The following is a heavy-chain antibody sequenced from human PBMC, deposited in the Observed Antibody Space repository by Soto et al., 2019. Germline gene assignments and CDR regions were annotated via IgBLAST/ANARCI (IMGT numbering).Heavy chain of an antibody. J-gene: IGHJ4*02. CDR1: GGSFSGYY. Sequence: PSETLSLTCAVYGGSFSGYYWSWIRQPPGKGLEWIGEINHSGSTNYNPSLKSRVTISVDTSKNQFPLKLSSVTAADTAVYYCSSIINYDMIYYFDYWGQGTLVTVSS. CDR3: SSIINYDMIYYFDY. CDR2: INHSGST. V-gene: IGHV4-34*01. D-gene: IGHD4-4*01.